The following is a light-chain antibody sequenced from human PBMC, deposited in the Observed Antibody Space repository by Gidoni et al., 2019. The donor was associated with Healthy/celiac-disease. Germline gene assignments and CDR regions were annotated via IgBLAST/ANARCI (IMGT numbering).Light chain of an antibody. J-gene: IGKJ5*01. Sequence: DMVMTQTPLSLSVTPGQPASISCKSSQSPLHSDRKTYFHWYLQQPGQPPQLLIYEVSNPFSGVPERFSGSGSATDSTLKISRVEAEYVGVYYCMQSIPVPITFGQGTRLEI. V-gene: IGKV2D-29*01. CDR3: MQSIPVPIT. CDR1: QSPLHSDRKTY. CDR2: EVS.